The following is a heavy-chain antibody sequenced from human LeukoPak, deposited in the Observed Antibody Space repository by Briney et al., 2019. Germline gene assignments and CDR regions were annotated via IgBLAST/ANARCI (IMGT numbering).Heavy chain of an antibody. CDR2: INHSGGT. Sequence: SETLSLTCAVYGGSFSGYYWSWIRQPPEKGLEWIGEINHSGGTNYNPSLKSRVTISVDTSKNQFSLKLSSVTAADTAVYYCARADIQLWTYYFDYWGQGTLVTVSS. CDR3: ARADIQLWTYYFDY. D-gene: IGHD5-18*01. V-gene: IGHV4-34*01. J-gene: IGHJ4*02. CDR1: GGSFSGYY.